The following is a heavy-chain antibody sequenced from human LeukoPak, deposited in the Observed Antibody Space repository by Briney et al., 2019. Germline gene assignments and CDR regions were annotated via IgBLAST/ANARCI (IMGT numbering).Heavy chain of an antibody. CDR3: ARDRLGDYDHSGYYDK. CDR1: GFTFSDYY. J-gene: IGHJ4*02. Sequence: GGSLRLSCAASGFTFSDYYMSWIRQAPGRGLEWVSYICDSGRTIYYADSVKGRFTISRDNAKNSVYLQMNNLGAEDTAVYYCARDRLGDYDHSGYYDKWGQGTLVTVSS. V-gene: IGHV3-11*01. D-gene: IGHD3-22*01. CDR2: ICDSGRTI.